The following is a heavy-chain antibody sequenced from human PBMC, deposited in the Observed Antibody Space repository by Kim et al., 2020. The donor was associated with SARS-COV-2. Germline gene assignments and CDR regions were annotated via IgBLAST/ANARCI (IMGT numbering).Heavy chain of an antibody. D-gene: IGHD3-16*01. CDR3: ARGGIGAFDI. J-gene: IGHJ3*02. CDR2: SNT. V-gene: IGHV3-74*01. Sequence: SNTFYADSVKGQFTISRDNAKKTVSLQMNNLRVEDTAVYYCARGGIGAFDIWGQGTMVTVSS.